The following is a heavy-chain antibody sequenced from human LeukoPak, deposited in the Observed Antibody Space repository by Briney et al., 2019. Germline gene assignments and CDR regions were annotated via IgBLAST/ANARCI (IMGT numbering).Heavy chain of an antibody. CDR1: GFTVSSNY. D-gene: IGHD4-17*01. J-gene: IGHJ4*02. V-gene: IGHV3-53*01. CDR3: AKWSGDYPSYYLDY. CDR2: IYSGGST. Sequence: SGGSLRLSCAASGFTVSSNYMSWVRQAPGKGLEWVSIIYSGGSTYYADSVKGRFTSSRDTSKNTVHLQMNNLRAEDTAVYYCAKWSGDYPSYYLDYWGQGTLVTVSS.